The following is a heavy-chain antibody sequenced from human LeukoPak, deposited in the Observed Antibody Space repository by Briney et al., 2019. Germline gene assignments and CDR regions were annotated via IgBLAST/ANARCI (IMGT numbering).Heavy chain of an antibody. CDR3: TTDRGYYDSSGYSHRAY. CDR2: IKSKTDGGTT. CDR1: GFTFSNAW. V-gene: IGHV3-15*01. J-gene: IGHJ4*02. D-gene: IGHD3-22*01. Sequence: GGSLRLSCAASGFTFSNAWMSWVHQAPGKGLEWVGRIKSKTDGGTTDYAAPVKGRFTISRDDSKNTLYLQMNSLKTEDTAVYYCTTDRGYYDSSGYSHRAYWGQGTLVTVSS.